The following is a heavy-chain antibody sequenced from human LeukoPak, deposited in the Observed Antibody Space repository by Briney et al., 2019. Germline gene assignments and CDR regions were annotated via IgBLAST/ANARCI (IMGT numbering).Heavy chain of an antibody. J-gene: IGHJ4*02. CDR1: GFTFNSYA. Sequence: GGSLRLSCAASGFTFNSYAMSWVRQAAGKGMEWVSAISGSGGSTYYADSVKGRLTISRDNSKNTLYLQMNSLRAEDTAVYYCAKYRHWNGGYDYWGQGTLVTVSS. CDR2: ISGSGGST. V-gene: IGHV3-23*01. D-gene: IGHD1-1*01. CDR3: AKYRHWNGGYDY.